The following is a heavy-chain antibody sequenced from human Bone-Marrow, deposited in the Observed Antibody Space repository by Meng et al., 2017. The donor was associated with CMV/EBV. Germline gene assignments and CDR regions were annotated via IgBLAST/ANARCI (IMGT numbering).Heavy chain of an antibody. V-gene: IGHV3-30*04. J-gene: IGHJ1*01. CDR2: ISYDGSNK. CDR3: ASSSSTQYFQH. Sequence: YCAASGFTFSSYAMHWVRQAPGKGLEWVAVISYDGSNKYYADSVKGRFTISRDNSKNTLYLQMNSLRAEDTAVYYCASSSSTQYFQHWGQGTLVTVSS. CDR1: GFTFSSYA. D-gene: IGHD2-2*01.